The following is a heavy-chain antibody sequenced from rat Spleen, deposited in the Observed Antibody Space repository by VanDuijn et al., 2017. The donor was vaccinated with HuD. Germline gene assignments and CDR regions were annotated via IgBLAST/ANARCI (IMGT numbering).Heavy chain of an antibody. CDR3: ATHYDGSYPFVF. CDR2: ISSDGGRN. Sequence: EVQLVESDGGLVQPGRSLKLSCAASGFTFSDYYMAWVRQAPTKGLEWVATISSDGGRNFYRDSVKGRFTISRDNAKSSLYLQMDSLRSGDTAMYYCATHYDGSYPFVFWGQGTLVTVSS. J-gene: IGHJ3*01. CDR1: GFTFSDYY. V-gene: IGHV5-29*01. D-gene: IGHD1-12*02.